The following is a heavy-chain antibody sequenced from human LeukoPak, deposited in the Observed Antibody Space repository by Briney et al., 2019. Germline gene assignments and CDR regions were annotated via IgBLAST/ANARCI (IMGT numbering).Heavy chain of an antibody. CDR2: IIPIFGTA. Sequence: GASVKVSCKASGGTFSSYAISWVRQAPGQGLEWMGGIIPIFGTANYAQKFQGRVTITADESTSTAYMELSSLRSEDTAVYYCASGDVDIVATINGFDYWGQGTLVTVSS. CDR1: GGTFSSYA. V-gene: IGHV1-69*13. D-gene: IGHD5-12*01. J-gene: IGHJ4*02. CDR3: ASGDVDIVATINGFDY.